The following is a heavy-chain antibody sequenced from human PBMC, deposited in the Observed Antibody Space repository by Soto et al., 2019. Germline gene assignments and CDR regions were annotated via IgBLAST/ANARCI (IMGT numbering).Heavy chain of an antibody. CDR2: MKSKTDGGTT. J-gene: IGHJ5*02. CDR3: TTDEWA. D-gene: IGHD1-26*01. V-gene: IGHV3-15*01. CDR1: GFTFSDAW. Sequence: EVQLVESGGGLVKPGGSLRLSCAASGFTFSDAWMSWVRQAPGKGLERVGRMKSKTDGGTTDYAAPVKGRFTISRDDSKNTVDLQMNSLKTEDTAVYYCTTDEWAWGQGTLVTVSS.